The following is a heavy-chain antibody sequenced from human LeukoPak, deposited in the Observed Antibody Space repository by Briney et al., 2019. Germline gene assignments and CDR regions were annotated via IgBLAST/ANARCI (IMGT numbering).Heavy chain of an antibody. V-gene: IGHV4-39*01. CDR1: GDSVSSSSYY. D-gene: IGHD6-13*01. Sequence: SETLSLTCTVSGDSVSSSSYYWGWIRQPPGRGPEWIGSIYYSSGRTYYNPSLKSRVTISVDTSKNQFSLRVNSVTAADTAVYYCVSRKPSASSWYSFAFRIWGQGTMVTVSS. CDR3: VSRKPSASSWYSFAFRI. CDR2: IYYSSGRT. J-gene: IGHJ3*02.